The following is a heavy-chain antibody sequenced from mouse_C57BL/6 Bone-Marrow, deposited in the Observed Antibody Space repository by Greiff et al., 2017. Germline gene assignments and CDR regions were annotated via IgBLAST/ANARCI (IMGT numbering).Heavy chain of an antibody. Sequence: VQLQQPGAELVKPGASVKLSCKASGYTFTSYWMHWVKQRPGRGLEWIGRIAPNSGGTKYNEKFKSKATLTVDKPSSTAYMQLSSLTSEDSAVYYCARYPYDYDVFDYWGQGTTLTVSS. V-gene: IGHV1-72*01. CDR1: GYTFTSYW. CDR3: ARYPYDYDVFDY. D-gene: IGHD2-4*01. CDR2: IAPNSGGT. J-gene: IGHJ2*01.